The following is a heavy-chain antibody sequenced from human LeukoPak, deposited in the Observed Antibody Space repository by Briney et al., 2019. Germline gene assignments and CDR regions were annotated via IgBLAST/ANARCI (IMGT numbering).Heavy chain of an antibody. V-gene: IGHV4-4*07. CDR2: IYTSGST. D-gene: IGHD2-15*01. CDR1: GGSISSYY. CDR3: ARDLLYCSGGSCYSRAYWYFDL. J-gene: IGHJ2*01. Sequence: SETLSLTCTVSGGSISSYYWSWIRQPAGKGLEWIGRIYTSGSTNYNPSLKSRVTMSVDTSKNQFSLKLSSVTAADTAVYYCARDLLYCSGGSCYSRAYWYFDLWGRGTLVTVSS.